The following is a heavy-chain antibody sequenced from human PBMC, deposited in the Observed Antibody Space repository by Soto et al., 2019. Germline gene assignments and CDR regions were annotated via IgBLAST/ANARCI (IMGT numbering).Heavy chain of an antibody. CDR2: ISSSSSTI. J-gene: IGHJ6*02. V-gene: IGHV3-48*02. Sequence: PGGSLRLSCAASGFTFSSYSMNWVRQAPGKGLEWVSYISSSSSTIYYADSVKGRFTISRDNAKNSLYLQMNSLRDEDTAVYYCARDSDDFWSGKSRYYYYGMDVWGQGTTVTVSS. CDR3: ARDSDDFWSGKSRYYYYGMDV. D-gene: IGHD3-3*01. CDR1: GFTFSSYS.